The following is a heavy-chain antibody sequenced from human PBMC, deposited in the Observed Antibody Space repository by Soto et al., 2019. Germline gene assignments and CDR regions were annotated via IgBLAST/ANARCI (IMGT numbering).Heavy chain of an antibody. D-gene: IGHD4-17*01. J-gene: IGHJ6*02. Sequence: EVQLVESGGGLVKPGGSLSLSCAASGFTFSSYSMNWVRQAPGKGLEWVSSISSSSSYIYYADSVKGRFTISRDNAKNSLYLQMNSLRAEDTAVYYCAREASTRWRTEDGDYIYYYYGMDVWGQGTTVTVSS. CDR2: ISSSSSYI. CDR3: AREASTRWRTEDGDYIYYYYGMDV. CDR1: GFTFSSYS. V-gene: IGHV3-21*01.